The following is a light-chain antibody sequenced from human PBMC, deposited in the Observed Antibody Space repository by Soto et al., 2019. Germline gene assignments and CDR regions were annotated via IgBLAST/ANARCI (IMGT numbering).Light chain of an antibody. CDR1: SSNIGTNT. J-gene: IGLJ2*01. CDR2: SND. CDR3: AAWDDSLNGVV. Sequence: QSVLTQPPSASGTPGQRVTISCSGSSSNIGTNTVNWYQCLPGTAPKLLIYSNDQRPSGVPDRFSGSKSGTSASLAISGLQSEDEADYYCAAWDDSLNGVVFGGGTKVTVL. V-gene: IGLV1-44*01.